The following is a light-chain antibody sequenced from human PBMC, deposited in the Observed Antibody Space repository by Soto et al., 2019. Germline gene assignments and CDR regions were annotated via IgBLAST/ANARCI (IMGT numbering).Light chain of an antibody. V-gene: IGKV3-11*01. CDR1: QSVRSF. CDR3: QQRSNWLT. CDR2: DAS. Sequence: EIVLTQSPATLSLSPGERATLSCRASQSVRSFLAWYQLKPGQPPRLLIYDASNRATGIPARFRGSGSGTDFILTISSLEPEDFATYYCQQRSNWLTFGGGTKVEIK. J-gene: IGKJ4*01.